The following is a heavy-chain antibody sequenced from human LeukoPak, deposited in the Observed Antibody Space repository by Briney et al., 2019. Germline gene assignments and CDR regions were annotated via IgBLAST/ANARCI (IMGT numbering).Heavy chain of an antibody. CDR2: IGPGDSYT. CDR1: GYSFNTYH. V-gene: IGHV5-10-1*01. D-gene: IGHD5-18*01. J-gene: IGHJ6*02. CDR3: ARRGRVRGDTYAIMANNTHNGMDV. Sequence: GELLKISCKASGYSFNTYHISGVRQMPGKLLEWVGMIGPGDSYTNYSPFFEGHVTFSTDKSISTAYLQWSNLKASDTATYFCARRGRVRGDTYAIMANNTHNGMDVWGQGTKVTVSS.